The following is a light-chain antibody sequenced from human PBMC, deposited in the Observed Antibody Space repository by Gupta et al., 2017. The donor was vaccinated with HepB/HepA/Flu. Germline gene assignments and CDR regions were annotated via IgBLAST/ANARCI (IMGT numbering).Light chain of an antibody. V-gene: IGKV2-28*01. CDR2: LGS. CDR1: QRLLHSNGYKY. Sequence: DIVMTQSPLSLPVTPGEPASISCRSSQRLLHSNGYKYLDWYLQKPGQSPQLLIYLGSNRASGVPDRFRGSGSGTDFTLKISRVEAEDVGVYYCMQALQTPWTFGQGTKVEIK. J-gene: IGKJ1*01. CDR3: MQALQTPWT.